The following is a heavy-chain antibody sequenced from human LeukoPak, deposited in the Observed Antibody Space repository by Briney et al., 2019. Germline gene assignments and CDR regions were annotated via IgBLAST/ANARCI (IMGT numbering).Heavy chain of an antibody. D-gene: IGHD4-23*01. CDR2: IIPIFGTA. Sequence: SVKVSCKASGGTFSSYAISWVRQAPGQGLEWMGGIIPIFGTANYAQKFQGRVTITTDESTSTAYMELSSLRSEDTAVYHCARDENGGNSGYYYYYMDVWGKGTTVTVSS. CDR3: ARDENGGNSGYYYYYMDV. J-gene: IGHJ6*03. V-gene: IGHV1-69*05. CDR1: GGTFSSYA.